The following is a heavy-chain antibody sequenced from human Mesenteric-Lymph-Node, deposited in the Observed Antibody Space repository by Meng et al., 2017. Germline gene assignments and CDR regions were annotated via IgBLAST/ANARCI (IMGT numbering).Heavy chain of an antibody. V-gene: IGHV3-53*01. J-gene: IGHJ5*02. D-gene: IGHD2/OR15-2a*01. CDR3: AISDWFDP. Sequence: ETLSLTCAVSSGSITDYYWGWIRQPPGKGLEWVSIIHPDANTYYADSVKGRFTISRDNAKNTLYLQMNSLRAEDTAVYYCAISDWFDPWGQGTLVTVSS. CDR2: IHPDANT. CDR1: SGSITDYY.